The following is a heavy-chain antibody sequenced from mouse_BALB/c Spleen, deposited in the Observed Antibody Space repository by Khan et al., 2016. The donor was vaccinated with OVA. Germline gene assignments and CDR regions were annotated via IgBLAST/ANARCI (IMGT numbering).Heavy chain of an antibody. V-gene: IGHV2-9*02. Sequence: QVQLKESGPGLVAPSQSLSITCTVSGFSLTSYGVHWVRQPPGKGLEWLGVIWAGGSTNYNSALMSRLSISKDKSKSQAFLRMNILPTDDTAMYYCARLEDIWGQGTTLTVSS. CDR2: IWAGGST. CDR1: GFSLTSYG. CDR3: ARLEDI. D-gene: IGHD1-3*01. J-gene: IGHJ2*01.